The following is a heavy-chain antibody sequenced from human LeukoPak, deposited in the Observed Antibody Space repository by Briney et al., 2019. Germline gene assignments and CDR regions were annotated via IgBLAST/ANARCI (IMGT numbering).Heavy chain of an antibody. CDR2: IYYSGST. D-gene: IGHD3-10*01. J-gene: IGHJ4*02. Sequence: KPSETLSLTCTVSGGFISSYYWSWIRQPPGKGLEWIGYIYYSGSTNYNPSLKSRVTISVDTSKNQFSLKLSSVTAADTVVYYCATSTMVRGVIITTPAFFDYWGQGTLVTVSS. CDR1: GGFISSYY. CDR3: ATSTMVRGVIITTPAFFDY. V-gene: IGHV4-59*01.